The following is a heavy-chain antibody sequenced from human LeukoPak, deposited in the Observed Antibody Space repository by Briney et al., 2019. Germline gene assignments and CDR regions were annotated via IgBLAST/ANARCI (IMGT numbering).Heavy chain of an antibody. Sequence: SETLSLTCTVSGYSINSGYYWSWIRQPPGKRLEWIGSIYYSGSTYSNPTLKSRLTISVDTSKNQISLNLTSVTAADAAVYYCARDQKDIVVVPATQGFDLWGRGTLVTVSS. CDR2: IYYSGST. J-gene: IGHJ2*01. CDR1: GYSINSGYY. D-gene: IGHD2-2*01. CDR3: ARDQKDIVVVPATQGFDL. V-gene: IGHV4-38-2*02.